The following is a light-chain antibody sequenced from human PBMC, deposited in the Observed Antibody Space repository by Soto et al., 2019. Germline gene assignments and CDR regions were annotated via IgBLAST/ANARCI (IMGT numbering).Light chain of an antibody. CDR1: VLAKKY. Sequence: SYELTQPSSVSASPGQTAKITCSGDVLAKKYARWFQQKPGQAPVLVIYKDSERPSGIPERFSGSSSGTTVTLTISGAQVDDEADYYCYSVTDNNLVFGGGTQLTVL. V-gene: IGLV3-27*01. CDR2: KDS. J-gene: IGLJ3*02. CDR3: YSVTDNNLV.